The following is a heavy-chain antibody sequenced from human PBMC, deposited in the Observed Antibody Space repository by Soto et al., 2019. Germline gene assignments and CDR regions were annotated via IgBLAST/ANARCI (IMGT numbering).Heavy chain of an antibody. J-gene: IGHJ1*01. D-gene: IGHD3-10*01. CDR2: IIPIFGTA. CDR3: ASMDSLWFGELLYFQH. CDR1: GGTFSSYA. Sequence: QVQLVQSGAEVKKPGSSVKVSCKASGGTFSSYAISWVRQAPGQGLEWMGGIIPIFGTANYAQKFQGRVTITADESTSKAYMELSSVRSEDTAVYYCASMDSLWFGELLYFQHWCQGTLVTVSS. V-gene: IGHV1-69*12.